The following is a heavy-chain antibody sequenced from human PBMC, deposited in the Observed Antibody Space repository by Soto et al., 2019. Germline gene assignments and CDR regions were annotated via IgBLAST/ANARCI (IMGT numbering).Heavy chain of an antibody. J-gene: IGHJ4*02. D-gene: IGHD3-3*01. CDR2: ILPVSAPP. CDR3: ATDSNYDVSNSF. Sequence: GPPVNVSCKASGGTLNNYAINWVRQAPGQGLEWMGGILPVSAPPDYAQKFQGRVSITADHSTSTVYMELSRLKSDDTAVYFCATDSNYDVSNSFWGQGTLVTVSS. CDR1: GGTLNNYA. V-gene: IGHV1-69*13.